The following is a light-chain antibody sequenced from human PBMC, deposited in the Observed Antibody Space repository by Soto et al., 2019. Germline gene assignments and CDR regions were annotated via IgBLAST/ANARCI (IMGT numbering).Light chain of an antibody. CDR2: EVS. CDR3: SSYTTSSTLVA. V-gene: IGLV2-14*01. J-gene: IGLJ2*01. CDR1: SSALGTYNY. Sequence: QSVLTQPASVSGSPGQSITISCTGTSSALGTYNYVSWYQQHPGKAPKLMIYEVSNRPSGVSDRFSGSKSGNTASLTISGVQTEDEADYYCSSYTTSSTLVAFGGGTKVTVL.